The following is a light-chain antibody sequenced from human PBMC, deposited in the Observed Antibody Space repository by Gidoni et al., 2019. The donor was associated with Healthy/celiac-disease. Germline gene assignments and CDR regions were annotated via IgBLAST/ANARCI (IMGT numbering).Light chain of an antibody. CDR3: QQYNNWPWT. CDR2: GAS. V-gene: IGKV3-15*01. Sequence: EIVMTQSPATLSVSPGERATLSCRASQSVSSNLAWYQQKPGQAPRHLIYGASTRATGIPARFSGSGSGTKFTLTISSLQSEDFAVYYCQQYNNWPWTFGQGTKVEIK. J-gene: IGKJ1*01. CDR1: QSVSSN.